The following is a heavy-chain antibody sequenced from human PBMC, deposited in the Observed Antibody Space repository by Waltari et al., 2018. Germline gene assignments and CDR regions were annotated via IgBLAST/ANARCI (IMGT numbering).Heavy chain of an antibody. CDR3: ARSSSSSPIA. CDR2: IYYSGST. Sequence: QLQLQESGPGLVKPSEPLSLTCTVSGGSISSSSYYWGWIRQPPGKGLEWIGSIYYSGSTYYNPSLKSRVTISVDTSKNQFSLKLSSVTAADTAVYYCARSSSSSPIAWGQGTLVTVSS. V-gene: IGHV4-39*01. J-gene: IGHJ5*02. D-gene: IGHD6-13*01. CDR1: GGSISSSSYY.